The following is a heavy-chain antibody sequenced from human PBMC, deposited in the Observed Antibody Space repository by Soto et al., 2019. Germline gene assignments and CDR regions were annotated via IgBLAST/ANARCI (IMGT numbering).Heavy chain of an antibody. CDR1: GYTFTSYD. V-gene: IGHV1-8*01. D-gene: IGHD4-4*01. CDR3: AKDDYSNYYYYYGMDG. CDR2: MNPNSGNT. Sequence: QVQLVQSGAEVKKPGASVKVSCKASGYTFTSYDINWVRQATGQGLEWMGWMNPNSGNTGYAQKFQDRVTMTRNTSISAAYMELSSLRSEDTAVYYCAKDDYSNYYYYYGMDGWGQGTTVTVSS. J-gene: IGHJ6*02.